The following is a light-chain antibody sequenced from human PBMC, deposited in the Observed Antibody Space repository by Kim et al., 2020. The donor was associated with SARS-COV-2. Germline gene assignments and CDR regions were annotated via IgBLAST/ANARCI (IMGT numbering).Light chain of an antibody. V-gene: IGKV3-11*01. CDR3: QQRSKRPLT. J-gene: IGKJ4*01. Sequence: LAPGEETAPTSRASRSVSMTWGWYQQKTGQAPRHLINDASNRATGVPARFSGSRSGTDVTLTISSLEPEDFAVYYCQQRSKRPLTFGGGTKVDIK. CDR1: RSVSMT. CDR2: DAS.